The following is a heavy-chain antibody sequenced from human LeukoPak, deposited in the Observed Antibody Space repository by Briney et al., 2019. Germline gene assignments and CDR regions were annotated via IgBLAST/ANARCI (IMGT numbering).Heavy chain of an antibody. J-gene: IGHJ4*02. CDR3: RRGSGIAAAGPDYYFDY. V-gene: IGHV4-59*08. CDR1: GYSISNYY. Sequence: PSETLSLTCTVSGYSISNYYWSWIGQPPGKGLEWIGYIYYSGRTNYNPSLKSRVTISVDTSNHQISLKLSSVTAAYPTVHYRRRGSGIAAAGPDYYFDYWGQGTLVTVSS. D-gene: IGHD6-13*01. CDR2: IYYSGRT.